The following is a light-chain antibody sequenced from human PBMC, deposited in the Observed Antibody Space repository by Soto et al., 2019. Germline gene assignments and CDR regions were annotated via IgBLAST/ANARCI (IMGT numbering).Light chain of an antibody. CDR2: AAS. CDR3: QQSYTTPRT. Sequence: DIQMTQSPSSLSASVGDRVTITCRASQSISTYLNWYQQKPGKAPKLLIYAASNLQSGVPSGFIGSGSGTDFTLTIDSLQPDDFATYYCQQSYTTPRTFGQGTKVEIK. CDR1: QSISTY. V-gene: IGKV1-39*01. J-gene: IGKJ1*01.